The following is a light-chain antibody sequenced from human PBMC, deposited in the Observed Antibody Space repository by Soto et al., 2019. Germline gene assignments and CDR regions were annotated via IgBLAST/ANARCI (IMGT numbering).Light chain of an antibody. CDR1: QSFINNY. Sequence: EIVLKKNTGTLPLSPGERATRSCRASQSFINNYLACYQQKPGQAPRFLIYGASSRATGIPDRFSGGGCGRDLTLASGIGVPEDFAVYYWRQFGSLPLAFGGGTKVDI. CDR2: GAS. CDR3: RQFGSLPLA. V-gene: IGKV3-20*01. J-gene: IGKJ4*02.